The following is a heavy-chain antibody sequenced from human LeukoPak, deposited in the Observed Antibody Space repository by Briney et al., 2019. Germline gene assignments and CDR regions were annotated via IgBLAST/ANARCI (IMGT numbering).Heavy chain of an antibody. CDR3: ARDLSASWYSLGF. CDR2: IDWSGEST. CDR1: GLTVADYG. Sequence: GGSLRLSCAASGLTVADYGMSWVRQAPRKGLEWVSSIDWSGESTSYADSVKGRFTISRDNSENTLYLHMNNLRAEDTALYYCARDLSASWYSLGFWGRGTLVTVSS. J-gene: IGHJ4*02. V-gene: IGHV3-20*04. D-gene: IGHD6-13*01.